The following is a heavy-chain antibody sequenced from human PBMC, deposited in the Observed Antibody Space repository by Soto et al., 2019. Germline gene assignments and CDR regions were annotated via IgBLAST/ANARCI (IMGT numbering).Heavy chain of an antibody. V-gene: IGHV1-69*13. CDR2: IIPIFGTA. CDR3: ATASLIAAASPFRYYYYGMDV. J-gene: IGHJ6*02. CDR1: GGTFSSYA. Sequence: SVKVSCKASGGTFSSYAISWVRQAPGQGLEWMGGIIPIFGTANYAQKFQGRVTITADESTSTAYMELSSLRSEDTAVYYCATASLIAAASPFRYYYYGMDVWGQGTTVTVSS. D-gene: IGHD6-13*01.